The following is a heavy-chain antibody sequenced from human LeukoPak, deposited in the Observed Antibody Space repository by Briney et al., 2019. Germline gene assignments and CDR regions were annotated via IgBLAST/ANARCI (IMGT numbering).Heavy chain of an antibody. Sequence: ASVKVSCKASGYTFTGYYMHWVRQAPGQGLEWMGWINPNSGGTNYAQKFQGRVTMTRDTSISTAYMELSRLRSDDTAVYYCARVSRYYYDSSGYYSPDYWGQGTLVTVSS. D-gene: IGHD3-22*01. V-gene: IGHV1-2*02. J-gene: IGHJ4*02. CDR2: INPNSGGT. CDR1: GYTFTGYY. CDR3: ARVSRYYYDSSGYYSPDY.